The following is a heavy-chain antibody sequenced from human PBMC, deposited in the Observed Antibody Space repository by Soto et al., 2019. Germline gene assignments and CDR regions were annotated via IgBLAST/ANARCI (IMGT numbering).Heavy chain of an antibody. Sequence: PGGSLRLSCAASGFTFSNAWMNWVRQAPGKGLEWVGRIKSKTDGGTTDYAAPVKGRFTISRDDSKNTLYLQMNSLKTEDTAVYYCTRVGYCSGGSCYPRRIYDSSGYFLKCDYWGQGTLVTVSS. CDR2: IKSKTDGGTT. CDR3: TRVGYCSGGSCYPRRIYDSSGYFLKCDY. J-gene: IGHJ4*02. D-gene: IGHD2-15*01. CDR1: GFTFSNAW. V-gene: IGHV3-15*07.